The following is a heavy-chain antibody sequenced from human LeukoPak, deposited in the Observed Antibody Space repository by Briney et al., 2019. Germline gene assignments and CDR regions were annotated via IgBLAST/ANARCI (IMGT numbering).Heavy chain of an antibody. V-gene: IGHV1-3*01. J-gene: IGHJ4*02. Sequence: GASVKVSCKASGYTFTSYAMHWVRQAPGQRLEWMGWINAGNGNTKYSQKFQGRVTITRDTSASTAYMELSSLRSEDTAVYYCARALTGYSSSWYRPALSSGYWGQGTLVTVSS. CDR1: GYTFTSYA. CDR3: ARALTGYSSSWYRPALSSGY. CDR2: INAGNGNT. D-gene: IGHD6-13*01.